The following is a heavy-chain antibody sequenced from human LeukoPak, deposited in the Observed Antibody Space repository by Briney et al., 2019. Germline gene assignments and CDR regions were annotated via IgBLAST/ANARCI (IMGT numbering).Heavy chain of an antibody. V-gene: IGHV3-23*01. CDR1: GFTFSSYA. CDR2: ISGSGST. D-gene: IGHD3-22*01. CDR3: AKVLLFGHYYDSSGYYFTSFDY. Sequence: PGGSLRLSCAASGFTFSSYAMSWVRQAPGKGLEWVSAISGSGSTYYADSVKGRFTISRDNSKNTLYLQMNSLRAEDTAVYYCAKVLLFGHYYDSSGYYFTSFDYWGQGTLVTVSS. J-gene: IGHJ4*02.